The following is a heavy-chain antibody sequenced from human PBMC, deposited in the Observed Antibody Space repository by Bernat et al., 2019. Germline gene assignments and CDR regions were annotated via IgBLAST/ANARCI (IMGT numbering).Heavy chain of an antibody. CDR3: STYGNGEFDY. Sequence: EVQLVESGGGLVQPGGSLRLSCAASGFTFSTYWMHWVRQAPGKGLVWVSRINSDASITSYADSVKGRSTISRDNAKNTLYLQMNSLRADDTAIYYCSTYGNGEFDYWGQGTLVTVSS. J-gene: IGHJ4*02. D-gene: IGHD4-17*01. CDR1: GFTFSTYW. V-gene: IGHV3-74*01. CDR2: INSDASIT.